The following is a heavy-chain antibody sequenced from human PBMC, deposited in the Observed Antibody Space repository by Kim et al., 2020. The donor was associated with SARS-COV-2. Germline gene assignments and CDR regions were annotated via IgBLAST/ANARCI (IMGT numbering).Heavy chain of an antibody. Sequence: GGSLRLSCAASGVTFSNYGMNWVRQTPGKGLVWVSGICAGGTCTCYADSVKGRFTISRDNTKNTLYLQMNSPRAEDTAMYYCAKEQPVSGLRGFEIWGHGTM. CDR3: AKEQPVSGLRGFEI. D-gene: IGHD1-26*01. J-gene: IGHJ3*02. CDR1: GVTFSNYG. CDR2: ICAGGTCT. V-gene: IGHV3-74*01.